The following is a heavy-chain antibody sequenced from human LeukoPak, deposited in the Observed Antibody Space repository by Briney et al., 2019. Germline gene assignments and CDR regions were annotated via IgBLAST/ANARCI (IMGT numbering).Heavy chain of an antibody. CDR2: IYHSGST. D-gene: IGHD6-19*01. J-gene: IGHJ4*02. V-gene: IGHV4-59*12. CDR3: ARDRGPGDSSGFDY. Sequence: PSETLSLTCTVSGGSISSYYWSWIRQPPGKGLEWIGYIYHSGSTYYNPSLKSRVTISVDRSKNQFSLKLSSVTAADTAVYYCARDRGPGDSSGFDYWGQGTLVTVSS. CDR1: GGSISSYY.